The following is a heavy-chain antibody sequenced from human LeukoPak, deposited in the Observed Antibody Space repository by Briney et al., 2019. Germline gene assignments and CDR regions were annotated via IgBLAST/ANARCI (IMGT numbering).Heavy chain of an antibody. Sequence: ASVKVSCKASGYTFTGYYMHWARQAPGQGLEWMGWINPNSGGTNYAQKFQGWVTMTRDTSISTAYMELSSLRSEDTAVYYRARMVFGMEYYFDYWGQGTLVTVSS. V-gene: IGHV1-2*04. CDR1: GYTFTGYY. J-gene: IGHJ4*02. CDR2: INPNSGGT. CDR3: ARMVFGMEYYFDY. D-gene: IGHD3-3*01.